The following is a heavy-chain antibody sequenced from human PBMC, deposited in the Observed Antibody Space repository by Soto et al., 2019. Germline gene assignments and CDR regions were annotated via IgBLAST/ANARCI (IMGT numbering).Heavy chain of an antibody. CDR1: GYTFISHG. CDR2: ISGKNGNT. CDR3: ARVSSSIVVVPDYGMDV. J-gene: IGHJ6*02. Sequence: QVQLVQSGVEVKKPGASVKVSCKASGYTFISHGISWVRQAPGQGRERMGWISGKNGNTNYAQKLQGRVPSTTDTSTSTAYMELRSLRSDDTAVYYCARVSSSIVVVPDYGMDVWGQGTTVTVSS. V-gene: IGHV1-18*04. D-gene: IGHD2-15*01.